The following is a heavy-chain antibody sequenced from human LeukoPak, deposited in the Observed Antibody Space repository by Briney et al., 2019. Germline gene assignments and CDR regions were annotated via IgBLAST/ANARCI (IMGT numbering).Heavy chain of an antibody. CDR3: AKEKAIATINHGLDV. D-gene: IGHD1-1*01. J-gene: IGHJ6*02. Sequence: PGRSLRLSCAASGFIFDTHGMLWVRQAPGKGLEWVAVIAYDGSNKVYADSVKGRFTISRDNSKNTLYLQMNSLRGEDTAVYYRAKEKAIATINHGLDVWGQGTTVTVSS. V-gene: IGHV3-30*18. CDR2: IAYDGSNK. CDR1: GFIFDTHG.